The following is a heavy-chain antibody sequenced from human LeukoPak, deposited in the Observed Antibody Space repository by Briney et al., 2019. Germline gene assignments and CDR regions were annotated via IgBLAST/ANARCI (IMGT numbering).Heavy chain of an antibody. D-gene: IGHD3-22*01. CDR1: GFTFSSYS. V-gene: IGHV3-21*01. J-gene: IGHJ3*02. Sequence: GGSLRLSCAASGFTFSSYSMNWVRQAPGKGLEWVSSISSSSSYIYYADSVKGRFTISRDNAKNSLYLQMNSLRAEDTAVYYCARALTMIVNDAFDIWAKGQWSPSLQ. CDR2: ISSSSSYI. CDR3: ARALTMIVNDAFDI.